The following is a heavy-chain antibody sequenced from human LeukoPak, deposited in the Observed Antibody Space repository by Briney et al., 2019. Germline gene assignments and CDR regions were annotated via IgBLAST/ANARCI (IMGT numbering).Heavy chain of an antibody. V-gene: IGHV1-8*01. CDR2: MNPNSGNT. D-gene: IGHD3-9*01. CDR1: GYTFTSYD. CDR3: ARWAHYDILTGYYKGY. Sequence: GASVKVSCKASGYTFTSYDINWVRQATGQGLEWMGWMNPNSGNTGYAQKFQGRVTMTRNTSISTAYMELSSLRSEDTAVYYCARWAHYDILTGYYKGYWGQGTLVTVSS. J-gene: IGHJ4*02.